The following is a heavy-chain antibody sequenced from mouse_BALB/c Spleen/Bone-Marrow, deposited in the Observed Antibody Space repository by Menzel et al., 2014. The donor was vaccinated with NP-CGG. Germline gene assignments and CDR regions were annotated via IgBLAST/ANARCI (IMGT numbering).Heavy chain of an antibody. Sequence: VQLQQSGAELVKPGASVKLSCTASGFNIKDTYMHWVKQRPEQGLEWIGRIDPANGNTKYDLKFQGKATITADTSSNTAYLQLSSLTSEDTAVYYCAFYYYGSSLFAYWGQGTLVTVSA. CDR1: GFNIKDTY. CDR2: IDPANGNT. D-gene: IGHD1-1*01. V-gene: IGHV14-3*02. CDR3: AFYYYGSSLFAY. J-gene: IGHJ3*01.